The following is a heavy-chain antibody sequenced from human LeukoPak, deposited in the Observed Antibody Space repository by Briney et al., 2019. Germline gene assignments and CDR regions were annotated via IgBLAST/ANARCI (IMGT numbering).Heavy chain of an antibody. Sequence: GGSLRLSCAASGFTFSTNDMSWVRQAPGKGLEWVSAISAIGGNTYYADSVKGRFTISRDNAKNSLYLQMNSLRAEDTAVYYCARDRNRGDTAMALDVWGQGTTVTVSS. CDR1: GFTFSTND. J-gene: IGHJ6*02. CDR3: ARDRNRGDTAMALDV. CDR2: ISAIGGNT. D-gene: IGHD5-18*01. V-gene: IGHV3-23*01.